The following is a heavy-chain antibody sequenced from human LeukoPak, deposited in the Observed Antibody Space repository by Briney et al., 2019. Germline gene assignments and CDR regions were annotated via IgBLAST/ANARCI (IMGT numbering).Heavy chain of an antibody. D-gene: IGHD5-24*01. CDR3: ASAYNTRSRLDY. CDR2: IKQDGSEK. CDR1: GFTFSSYW. J-gene: IGHJ4*02. V-gene: IGHV3-7*01. Sequence: GGSLRLSCAASGFTFSSYWMNWVRQAPGKGPEWVANIKQDGSEKYYVDSVKGRFTISRDNAKNSLYLQMNSLRAEDTAVYYCASAYNTRSRLDYWGQGTLVTVSS.